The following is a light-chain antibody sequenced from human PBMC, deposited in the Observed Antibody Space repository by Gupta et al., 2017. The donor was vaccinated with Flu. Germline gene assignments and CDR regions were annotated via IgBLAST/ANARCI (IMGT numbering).Light chain of an antibody. Sequence: KVTISCSGSSSNIENNDVSWYQQLPGTAPKLLIYENSKRPSGIPDRFSGSKSDTSATLGITGLQTGDEADYYCGTWDSSRSAWVFGGGTKLTVL. CDR1: SSNIENND. CDR2: ENS. CDR3: GTWDSSRSAWV. J-gene: IGLJ3*02. V-gene: IGLV1-51*01.